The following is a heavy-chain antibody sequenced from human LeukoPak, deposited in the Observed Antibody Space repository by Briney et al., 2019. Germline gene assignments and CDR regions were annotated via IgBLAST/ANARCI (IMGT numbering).Heavy chain of an antibody. CDR1: GFTFSSYA. CDR2: ISYDGSNK. D-gene: IGHD3-3*01. J-gene: IGHJ3*02. Sequence: GGSLRLSCAASGFTFSSYAMHWVRQAPGKGLEWVALISYDGSNKYYADSVKGRFTISRDNSKNTLYLQMSSLRAEDTAVYYCARDSFVWGIGVVNYAFDIWGQGTMVTVSS. V-gene: IGHV3-30-3*01. CDR3: ARDSFVWGIGVVNYAFDI.